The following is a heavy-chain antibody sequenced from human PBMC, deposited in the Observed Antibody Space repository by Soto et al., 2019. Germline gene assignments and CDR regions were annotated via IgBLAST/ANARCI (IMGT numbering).Heavy chain of an antibody. J-gene: IGHJ4*02. CDR3: ARKGSGWTFDY. CDR2: IWYDGSYK. D-gene: IGHD6-19*01. V-gene: IGHV3-33*01. Sequence: QVQLVESGGGVVQPGRSLRRSCAASGFTLSNYAMHWVRQAPGKGLEWVAVIWYDGSYKYYADSVKGRFTISRDSSKNTLYLQVNSLRADDTAMYYCARKGSGWTFDYWDQGTLVTVSS. CDR1: GFTLSNYA.